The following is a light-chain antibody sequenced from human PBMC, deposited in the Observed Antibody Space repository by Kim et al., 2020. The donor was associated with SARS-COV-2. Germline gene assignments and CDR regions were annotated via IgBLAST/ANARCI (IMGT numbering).Light chain of an antibody. CDR3: QHYYRYPPT. V-gene: IGKV1-16*02. CDR2: DAF. Sequence: ASVGDRVVITCRASQDISISLAWVQQQPGKPPKSLIYDAFNLQSGVPSKFRGARYGTNFTLTINSLQPEDIATYYCQHYYRYPPTFGGGTKVDIK. CDR1: QDISIS. J-gene: IGKJ4*01.